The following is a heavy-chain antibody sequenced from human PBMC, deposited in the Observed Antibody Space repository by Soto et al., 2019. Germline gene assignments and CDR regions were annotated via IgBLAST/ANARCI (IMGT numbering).Heavy chain of an antibody. D-gene: IGHD3-10*01. CDR1: GFTFSSYA. CDR2: ISGSGGST. V-gene: IGHV3-23*01. J-gene: IGHJ4*02. CDR3: AKDQALLWFGELLHPDYFDY. Sequence: GGSLSLSCAASGFTFSSYAMSWVRLAPRQGLEWVSVISGSGGSTYYADSVKGRFTISRDNSKNTLYLQMNSLRAEDTAVYYCAKDQALLWFGELLHPDYFDYWGQGTMVTVYS.